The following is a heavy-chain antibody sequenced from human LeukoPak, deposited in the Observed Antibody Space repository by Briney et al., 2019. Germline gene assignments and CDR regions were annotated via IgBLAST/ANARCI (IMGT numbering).Heavy chain of an antibody. CDR3: AKDRWNTVMAHFDY. Sequence: PGGSLRLSCAATGFAFSNYATSWVRQAPGKGLEWVSGISGSGGSTYYADSVKGRFTISRDNSKNTLYLQMNSLRAEDTAVYYCAKDRWNTVMAHFDYWGQGTLVTVSS. CDR1: GFAFSNYA. V-gene: IGHV3-23*01. J-gene: IGHJ4*02. D-gene: IGHD5-18*01. CDR2: ISGSGGST.